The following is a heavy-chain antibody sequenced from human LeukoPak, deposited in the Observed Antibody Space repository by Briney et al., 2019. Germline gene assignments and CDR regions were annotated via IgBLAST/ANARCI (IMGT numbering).Heavy chain of an antibody. Sequence: GGSLRLSCAASGFTFNIYAMSWVRLAPGKGLQWVASMCGSAGCTFYADSVKGRFTISRDNSKDTLYLQMNSLRAEDTAIYYCARDRPNYHETNGHYYNRDGDHWGQGTLVTVSS. V-gene: IGHV3-23*01. CDR2: MCGSAGCT. D-gene: IGHD1-14*01. CDR1: GFTFNIYA. J-gene: IGHJ5*02. CDR3: ARDRPNYHETNGHYYNRDGDH.